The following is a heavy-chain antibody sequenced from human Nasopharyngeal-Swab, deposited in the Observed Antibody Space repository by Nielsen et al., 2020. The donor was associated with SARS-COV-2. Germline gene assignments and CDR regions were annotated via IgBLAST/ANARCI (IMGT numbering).Heavy chain of an antibody. CDR3: ARRAYYYDSRGFYEDY. CDR2: ISSGGTTK. V-gene: IGHV3-11*04. D-gene: IGHD3-22*01. CDR1: GFPFSDYY. J-gene: IGHJ4*02. Sequence: GGSLRLSCAASGFPFSDYYMSWLRQAPGKGLEWISYISSGGTTKYYADSVKGRFAISRDNARRSLFLQMNSLRAEDTALYYCARRAYYYDSRGFYEDYWGQGTLVTVSS.